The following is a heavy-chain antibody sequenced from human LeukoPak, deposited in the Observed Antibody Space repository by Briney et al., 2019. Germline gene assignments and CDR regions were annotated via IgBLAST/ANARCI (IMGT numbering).Heavy chain of an antibody. V-gene: IGHV4-34*01. Sequence: PSETLSLTCAVYGGSFRGYYWSWIRQPPGKGLEWIGEINHSGSTNYNPSLKSRVTISVDTSKNQFSLKLSSVTAADTAVYYCARRLDSSSWYFDYWGQGTLVTVSS. CDR3: ARRLDSSSWYFDY. CDR2: INHSGST. D-gene: IGHD6-13*01. CDR1: GGSFRGYY. J-gene: IGHJ4*02.